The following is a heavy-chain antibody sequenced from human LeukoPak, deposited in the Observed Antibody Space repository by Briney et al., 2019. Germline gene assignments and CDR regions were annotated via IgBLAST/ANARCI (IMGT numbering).Heavy chain of an antibody. J-gene: IGHJ4*02. D-gene: IGHD3-9*01. CDR1: GYTFTGYY. CDR2: INPNSGGT. Sequence: ASVKVSCKASGYTFTGYYMHWVRQAPGQGREWVGWINPNSGGTNYAQKFQGRVTMTRDTSISTAYMELSRLRPDDTAVYYCARGSPITIRYFDWLLKYYFDYWGQGTLVTVSS. CDR3: ARGSPITIRYFDWLLKYYFDY. V-gene: IGHV1-2*02.